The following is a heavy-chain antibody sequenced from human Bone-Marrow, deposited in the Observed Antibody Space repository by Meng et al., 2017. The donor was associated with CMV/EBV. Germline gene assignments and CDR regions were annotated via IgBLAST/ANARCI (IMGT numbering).Heavy chain of an antibody. V-gene: IGHV1-69*05. Sequence: SVKVSCKASGGTFSSYAISWVRQAPGQGLEWMGGIIPIFGTANYAQKFQGRVTITTGESTSTAYMELSSLRSEDTAVYYCARVFSSTNQTPEYYYYGMDVWGQGTTVTVSS. J-gene: IGHJ6*02. D-gene: IGHD2-2*01. CDR2: IIPIFGTA. CDR3: ARVFSSTNQTPEYYYYGMDV. CDR1: GGTFSSYA.